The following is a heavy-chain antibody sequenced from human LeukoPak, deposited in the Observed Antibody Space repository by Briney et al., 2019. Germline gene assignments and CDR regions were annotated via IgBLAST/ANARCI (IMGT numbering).Heavy chain of an antibody. CDR3: ARDRWYKGYSSGWYSNY. CDR1: GYTFTGYY. V-gene: IGHV1-2*02. D-gene: IGHD6-19*01. J-gene: IGHJ4*02. Sequence: ASVKVSCKASGYTFTGYYMHWVRQAPGQGLEWMGWINPNSGGTNYAQKFQGRVTMTRDTSISTAYMELSRPRSDDTAVYYCARDRWYKGYSSGWYSNYWGQGTLVTVSS. CDR2: INPNSGGT.